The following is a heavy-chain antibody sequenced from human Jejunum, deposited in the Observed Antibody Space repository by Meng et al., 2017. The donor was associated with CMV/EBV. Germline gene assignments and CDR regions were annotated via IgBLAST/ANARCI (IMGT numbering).Heavy chain of an antibody. V-gene: IGHV3-30-3*01. D-gene: IGHD2-21*02. CDR2: ISYDGTYK. Sequence: FNPYAMHWVRQAPGKGLEWVALISYDGTYKYYADSVRGRFTISRDNSKNTLYLQMNSLRTEDTAVYYCARDGGRAISMGGGDPFDYWGQGTLVTVSS. CDR3: ARDGGRAISMGGGDPFDY. CDR1: FNPYA. J-gene: IGHJ4*02.